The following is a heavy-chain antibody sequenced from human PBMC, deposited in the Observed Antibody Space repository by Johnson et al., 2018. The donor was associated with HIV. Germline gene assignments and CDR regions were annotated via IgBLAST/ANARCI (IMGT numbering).Heavy chain of an antibody. CDR3: ARSKDCSVSSCPDGFDI. Sequence: QVQLVESGGGVVQPGRSLRLSCAASGFTFSSYGMHWVRQAPGKGLEWVAVISYDGSNKYYADSVQVRFTISRDNAKNSLFLQMNSLRAEDTAVYYCARSKDCSVSSCPDGFDIWGQGTMVIVSS. CDR2: ISYDGSNK. D-gene: IGHD2-15*01. CDR1: GFTFSSYG. V-gene: IGHV3-30*03. J-gene: IGHJ3*02.